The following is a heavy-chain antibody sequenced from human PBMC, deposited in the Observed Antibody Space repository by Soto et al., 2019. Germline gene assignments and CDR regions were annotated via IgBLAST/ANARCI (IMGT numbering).Heavy chain of an antibody. J-gene: IGHJ4*01. V-gene: IGHV1-46*01. CDR2: INPSGGST. CDR3: AREEVSLTYAPRRAIEY. CDR1: GYTFTSYY. D-gene: IGHD3-9*01. Sequence: QVQLVQSGAEVKKPGASVKVSCKASGYTFTSYYMHWVRQAPGQGLEWMGIINPSGGSTSYAQKFQGRVTMTRDTSTSTVYMELSSLRSEDPAVYYCAREEVSLTYAPRRAIEYWGHATLVTVSS.